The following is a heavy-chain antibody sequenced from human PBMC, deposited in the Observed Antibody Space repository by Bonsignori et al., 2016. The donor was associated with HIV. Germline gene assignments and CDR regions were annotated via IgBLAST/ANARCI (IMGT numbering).Heavy chain of an antibody. CDR2: IDISGDNT. Sequence: VLLVESGGGLVQPGGSLRLSCAASGFTFSNHAMTWVRQAPGKGLEWVSAIDISGDNTDYADSVKGRFTISRDNSKNTLYLQMNSLRAEDTAVYYCAKEIRPNDCWGQGTLVTVSS. J-gene: IGHJ4*02. V-gene: IGHV3-23*04. CDR3: AKEIRPNDC. CDR1: GFTFSNHA.